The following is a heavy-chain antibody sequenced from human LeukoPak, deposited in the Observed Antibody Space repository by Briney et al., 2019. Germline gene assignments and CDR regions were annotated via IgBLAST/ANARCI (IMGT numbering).Heavy chain of an antibody. D-gene: IGHD2-21*01. CDR3: AKDVAHYYYYYMDV. Sequence: GGSLRRSCAASGITFSSYAMSWLRQAPGKGQEWVSAISGSGGSTYYADSVKGRFTISRDNSKNTLYLQMNSLRAEDTAVYYCAKDVAHYYYYYMDVWGKGTTVTVSS. CDR1: GITFSSYA. J-gene: IGHJ6*03. CDR2: ISGSGGST. V-gene: IGHV3-23*01.